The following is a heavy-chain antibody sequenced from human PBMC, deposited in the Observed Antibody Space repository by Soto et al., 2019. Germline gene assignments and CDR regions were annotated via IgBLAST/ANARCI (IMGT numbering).Heavy chain of an antibody. J-gene: IGHJ4*02. D-gene: IGHD2-2*02. CDR3: ARDRYLSYVPVAIDY. V-gene: IGHV1-18*01. CDR1: GYTFTSYG. CDR2: ISAYNGNT. Sequence: QVQLVQSGAEVRKPGASVKVSCKASGYTFTSYGISWVRQAPGQGLDWMGWISAYNGNTNYAQKLQGRVTMTTDTSTSTAYMELRSLRSDDTALYYCARDRYLSYVPVAIDYWGQGTLVTVSS.